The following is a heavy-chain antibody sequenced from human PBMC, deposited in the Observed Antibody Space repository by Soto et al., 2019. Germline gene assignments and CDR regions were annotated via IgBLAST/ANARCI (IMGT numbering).Heavy chain of an antibody. CDR1: CGSISSYY. CDR3: ATDLGVRGVIIGPDYYYGMDV. J-gene: IGHJ6*04. V-gene: IGHV4-59*01. CDR2: IYYSGST. Sequence: SETLSLTCFVSCGSISSYYWSWIRQPPGKGLEWIGYIYYSGSTNYNPSLKSRVTISVDTSKNQFSLKLSSVTAADTAVYYCATDLGVRGVIIGPDYYYGMDVWGKGTTVTVSS. D-gene: IGHD3-10*01.